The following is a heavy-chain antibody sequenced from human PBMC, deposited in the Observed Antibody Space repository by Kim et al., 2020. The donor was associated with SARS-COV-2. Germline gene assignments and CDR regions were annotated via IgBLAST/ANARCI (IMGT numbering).Heavy chain of an antibody. CDR3: ARARSRFVSWFDP. J-gene: IGHJ5*02. D-gene: IGHD3-16*01. CDR2: SYHSGTT. CDR1: GGPLNSGGFY. Sequence: SETLSLTCVVSGGPLNSGGFYWSWLRQYPGKGLEWIGYSYHSGTTYYNPSLKSRVTITVDMSKNRFSLNLSSVTAADTAVYYWARARSRFVSWFDPWGPG. V-gene: IGHV4-31*11.